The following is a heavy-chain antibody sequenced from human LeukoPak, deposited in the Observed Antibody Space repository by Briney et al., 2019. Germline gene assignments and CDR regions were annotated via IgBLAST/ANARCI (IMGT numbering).Heavy chain of an antibody. J-gene: IGHJ2*01. V-gene: IGHV3-30-3*01. CDR3: ARDRINYDILTGYWYFDL. CDR1: GFTFSSYA. CDR2: ISYDGSNK. Sequence: GGSLRLSCAASGFTFSSYAMHWVRQAPGKGLEWVAVISYDGSNKYYADSVKGRFTISRDNSKNTLYLQMNSLRAGDTAVYYCARDRINYDILTGYWYFDLWGRGTLVTVSS. D-gene: IGHD3-9*01.